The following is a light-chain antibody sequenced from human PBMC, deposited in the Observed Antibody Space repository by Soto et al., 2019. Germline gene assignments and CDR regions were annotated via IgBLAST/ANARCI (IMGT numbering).Light chain of an antibody. V-gene: IGLV1-44*01. CDR1: SSNIGTNT. CDR2: RDN. CDR3: ATWDDSLTGFV. J-gene: IGLJ1*01. Sequence: QLVLTQPPSASGTPGQRVTVSCSGSSSNIGTNTVNWYQQLPGTAPKLLVFRDNQRPSGVPGRFSGSKSGTSASLAISGLQSEDEAEYFCATWDDSLTGFVFGTGTQLTVL.